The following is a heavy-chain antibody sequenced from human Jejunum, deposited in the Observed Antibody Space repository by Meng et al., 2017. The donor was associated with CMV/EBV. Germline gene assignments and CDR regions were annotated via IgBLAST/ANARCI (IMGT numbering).Heavy chain of an antibody. CDR3: VRDILRVGITYYFDY. CDR2: ISGDGSDL. J-gene: IGHJ4*02. V-gene: IGHV3-11*04. D-gene: IGHD1-26*01. CDR1: GFTFSNYY. Sequence: GFTFSNYYMSWSRLAPGKGLEWISYISGDGSDLFYGDSVRGRFTISRDNAKNSLYLQINSLRVEDTAVYYCVRDILRVGITYYFDYWGQGTLVTVSS.